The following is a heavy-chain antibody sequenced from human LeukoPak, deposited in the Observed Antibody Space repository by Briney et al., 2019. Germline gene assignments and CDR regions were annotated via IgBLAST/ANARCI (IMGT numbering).Heavy chain of an antibody. CDR1: GFTFRDYS. D-gene: IGHD2-2*01. CDR2: LGRSGKT. CDR3: VKDRPCDTCMPLDA. Sequence: PGGSLKLSCVASGFTFRDYSMSWIRQAPGKGLEWVSGLGRSGKTYYADSVKGRFSISRDNPKGTVSLQMNSLRAEDTAIYYCVKDRPCDTCMPLDAWGQGTTVTV. J-gene: IGHJ6*02. V-gene: IGHV3-23*01.